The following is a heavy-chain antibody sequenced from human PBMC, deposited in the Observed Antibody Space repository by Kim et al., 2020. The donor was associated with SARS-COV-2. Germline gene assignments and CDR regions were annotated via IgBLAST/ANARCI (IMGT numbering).Heavy chain of an antibody. V-gene: IGHV3-23*01. CDR3: AKAWTRGWIQLWSY. D-gene: IGHD5-18*01. Sequence: ADSVKGRFTISRDNSKNTLYLQMNSLRAEDTAVYYCAKAWTRGWIQLWSYWGQGTLVTVSS. J-gene: IGHJ4*02.